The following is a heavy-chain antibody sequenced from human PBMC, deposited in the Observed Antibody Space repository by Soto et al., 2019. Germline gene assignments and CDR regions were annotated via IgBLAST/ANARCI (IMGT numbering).Heavy chain of an antibody. CDR1: GFTFSSYA. D-gene: IGHD2-2*01. CDR3: GRCSSTSCHLGSDY. Sequence: QVQLVESGGGVVQPGRSLRLSCAASGFTFSSYAMNWVRQAPGKGLEWVALISYDGNNKYYADSVKGRFTISRDSSKNTLYPQMNSLRDADTAFYYCGRCSSTSCHLGSDYWGQGTLVTVSS. CDR2: ISYDGNNK. V-gene: IGHV3-30-3*01. J-gene: IGHJ4*02.